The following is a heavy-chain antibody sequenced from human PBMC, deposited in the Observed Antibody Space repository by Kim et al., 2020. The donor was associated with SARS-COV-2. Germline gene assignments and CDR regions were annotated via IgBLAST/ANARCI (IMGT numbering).Heavy chain of an antibody. CDR1: GFTFSNYG. D-gene: IGHD3-3*01. V-gene: IGHV3-33*01. J-gene: IGHJ6*02. Sequence: GGSLRLSCAASGFTFSNYGMHWVRQTPGKGLEWVAVIWHDGSNKYYADSVKGRFTISRDQSKNTLYLQMNSLRGDDTAVYYCARDRGYYYYVMDVWGQGTTVTVSS. CDR2: IWHDGSNK. CDR3: ARDRGYYYYVMDV.